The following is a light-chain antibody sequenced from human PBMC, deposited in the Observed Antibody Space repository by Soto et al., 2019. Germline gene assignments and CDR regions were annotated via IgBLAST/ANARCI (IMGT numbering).Light chain of an antibody. V-gene: IGLV2-8*01. Sequence: QSALTQPTSASGSPGQSVTISCTGTSSDVGGYNYVSWYQHHPGKAPKLMISEVSKRPSGVPDRFSGSKSGNTASLTVSGLQAEDEAHYYCSSYAGSNRVVFGGGTKLTVL. CDR3: SSYAGSNRVV. CDR1: SSDVGGYNY. J-gene: IGLJ2*01. CDR2: EVS.